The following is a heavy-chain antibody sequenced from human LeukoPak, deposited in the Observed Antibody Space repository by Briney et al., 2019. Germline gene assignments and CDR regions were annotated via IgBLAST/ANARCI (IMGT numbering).Heavy chain of an antibody. Sequence: SETLSLTCTVSGGSISSFYWSWLRQPAGKGLEWIGRIYTSGSTNYNPSLKSRVTISVDKSKNQFSLKLSSVTAVDTAVYYCARDRCSSTSCYPYYYMDVWGKGTTVTVSS. CDR2: IYTSGST. CDR1: GGSISSFY. D-gene: IGHD2-2*01. J-gene: IGHJ6*03. V-gene: IGHV4-4*07. CDR3: ARDRCSSTSCYPYYYMDV.